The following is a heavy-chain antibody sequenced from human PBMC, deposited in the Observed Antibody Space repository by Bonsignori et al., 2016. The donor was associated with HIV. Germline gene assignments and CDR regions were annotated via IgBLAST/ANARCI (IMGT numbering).Heavy chain of an antibody. J-gene: IGHJ4*02. D-gene: IGHD5-12*01. CDR3: ARDKAVATITTLFDY. Sequence: WVRQAPGQGLEWMGWINPNSGGTNYAQKFQGRVTMTRDTPISTAYMELSRLRSDDTAVYYCARDKAVATITTLFDYWGQGTLVTVSS. CDR2: INPNSGGT. V-gene: IGHV1-2*02.